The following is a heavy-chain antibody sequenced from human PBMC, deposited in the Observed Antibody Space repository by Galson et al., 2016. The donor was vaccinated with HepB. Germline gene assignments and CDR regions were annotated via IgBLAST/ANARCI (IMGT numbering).Heavy chain of an antibody. CDR1: GFTFGNHW. J-gene: IGHJ4*02. CDR2: IKIDGSEK. V-gene: IGHV3-7*03. CDR3: ARDGITGWHADF. Sequence: SLRLSCAASGFTFGNHWMSWVRQAPGKGPEWVANIKIDGSEKYYVDSVRGRFTISRDNAKRSLYLQMNSLRAEDTAVYYCARDGITGWHADFWGQGTLVTVSS. D-gene: IGHD6-19*01.